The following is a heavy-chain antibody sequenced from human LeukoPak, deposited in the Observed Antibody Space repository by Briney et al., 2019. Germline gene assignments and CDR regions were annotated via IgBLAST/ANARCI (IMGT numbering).Heavy chain of an antibody. CDR1: GGTFSSYA. V-gene: IGHV1-69*13. J-gene: IGHJ3*02. CDR3: ASRNDWGYAFDI. CDR2: IIPIFGTA. Sequence: SVKVSCKASGGTFSSYAISWVRQAPGQGLEWMGGIIPIFGTANYAQKFQGRVTITADESTSTAYMELSSLRSEDTAVYYCASRNDWGYAFDIWGRGTMVTVSS. D-gene: IGHD3-9*01.